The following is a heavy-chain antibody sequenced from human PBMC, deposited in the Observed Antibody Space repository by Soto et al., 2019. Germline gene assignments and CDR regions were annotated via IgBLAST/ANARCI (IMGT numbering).Heavy chain of an antibody. CDR2: ISAGSGNA. J-gene: IGHJ4*02. CDR1: GFSFSTHA. CDR3: ARQKLKSSTWYGSLDS. D-gene: IGHD6-13*01. Sequence: SLRLSCVASGFSFSTHAMTWVRQAPGKGLEWVSVISAGSGNAYYAESVKGRFTVSRDNSKNTLWLQLDSLRVEDTGLYYCARQKLKSSTWYGSLDSWGQGTMVTVYS. V-gene: IGHV3-23*01.